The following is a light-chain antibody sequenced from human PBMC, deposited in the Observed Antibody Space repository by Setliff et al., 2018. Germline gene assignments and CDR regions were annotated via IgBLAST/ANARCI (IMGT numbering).Light chain of an antibody. Sequence: DIQLTQSPSSLSASVGDRVTITCRASQTIVRYLNWYQKKPGIAPKLLIYTAITLQSGVPSRFSGSGSGTDFTLTISSLQPDDFATYYCQHSYTIPTFGQGTKVDIK. V-gene: IGKV1-39*01. CDR2: TAI. CDR3: QHSYTIPT. CDR1: QTIVRY. J-gene: IGKJ1*01.